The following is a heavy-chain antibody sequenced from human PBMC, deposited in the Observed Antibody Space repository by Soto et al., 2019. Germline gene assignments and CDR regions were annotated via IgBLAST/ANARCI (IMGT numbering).Heavy chain of an antibody. CDR1: GGSISSSSYY. CDR2: IYYSGST. Sequence: SETLSLTCTVSGGSISSSSYYWGWIRQPPGKGLEWIGSIYYSGSTYYNPSLKSRVTISVDTSKNQFSLKLSSVTAADTAVYYCASSETWGDAFDIWGQGTMVTVSS. V-gene: IGHV4-39*01. D-gene: IGHD1-26*01. J-gene: IGHJ3*02. CDR3: ASSETWGDAFDI.